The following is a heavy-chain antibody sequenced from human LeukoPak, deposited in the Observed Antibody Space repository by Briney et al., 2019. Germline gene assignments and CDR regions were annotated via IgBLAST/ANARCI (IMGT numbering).Heavy chain of an antibody. V-gene: IGHV4-59*01. D-gene: IGHD6-13*01. CDR1: GGSISSYY. Sequence: PSETLSLTCTVSGGSISSYYWSWIRQPPGKGLEWIGYIYYSGSTNYNPSLKSRVTISVDTSKNQFSLKLSSVTAADTAVYYCARARAAAGTWVDYWGQGTLVTVSS. J-gene: IGHJ4*02. CDR3: ARARAAAGTWVDY. CDR2: IYYSGST.